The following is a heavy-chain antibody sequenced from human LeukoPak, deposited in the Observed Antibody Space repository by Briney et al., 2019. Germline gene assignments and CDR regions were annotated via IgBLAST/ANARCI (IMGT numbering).Heavy chain of an antibody. CDR1: GGSISSYY. V-gene: IGHV4-59*01. J-gene: IGHJ4*02. D-gene: IGHD3-22*01. CDR3: ARARLDSSGRFDY. Sequence: SETLSLTCTVSGGSISSYYWSWIREPPGKGLEWIGYIYYGGSTDYNPSLKSRVTISKDTSKTQFSLRLSSVTAADTAVYYCARARLDSSGRFDYWGQGTLVTVSS. CDR2: IYYGGST.